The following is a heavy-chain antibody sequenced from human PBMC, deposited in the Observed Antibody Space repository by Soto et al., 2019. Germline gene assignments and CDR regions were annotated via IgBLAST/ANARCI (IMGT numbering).Heavy chain of an antibody. CDR1: GFTFSSYA. CDR3: EYSSTPFDY. Sequence: EVQLLESGGGLVQPGGSLRLSCAASGFTFSSYAMSWVRQAPGKGLEWVAAISGSGGITYYADSVKGRFTISRDNSKNKLYLQMNSLRAEDKVVYYCEYSSTPFDYWGQGTLVTVSS. J-gene: IGHJ4*02. CDR2: ISGSGGIT. D-gene: IGHD6-13*01. V-gene: IGHV3-23*01.